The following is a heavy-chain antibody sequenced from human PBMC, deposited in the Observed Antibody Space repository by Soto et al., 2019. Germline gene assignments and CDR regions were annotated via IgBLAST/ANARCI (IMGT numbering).Heavy chain of an antibody. J-gene: IGHJ3*02. V-gene: IGHV1-46*01. D-gene: IGHD4-17*01. CDR3: ARTKETDYGDYPTTVAFDI. CDR2: INPSGGST. CDR1: GYTFTRYD. Sequence: ASVKVSCKASGYTFTRYDMHWVRQAPGQGLEWMGIINPSGGSTSYAQKFQGRVTMTRDTSTSTVYMELSSLRSEDTAVYYCARTKETDYGDYPTTVAFDIWGQGTMVTVSS.